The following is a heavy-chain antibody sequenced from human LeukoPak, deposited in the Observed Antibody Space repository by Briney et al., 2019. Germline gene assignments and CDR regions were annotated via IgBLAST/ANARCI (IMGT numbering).Heavy chain of an antibody. CDR2: IYPGDSDT. Sequence: GESLKISCKGSGYSFTSYWIGWVRQMPGKGLEWMGIIYPGDSDTRYSPSFQGQVTISADKSISTAYLQWSSLKASDTAMYYCARHPFRGSSSWYWPDHWGQGTLVTVSS. J-gene: IGHJ4*02. D-gene: IGHD6-13*01. CDR3: ARHPFRGSSSWYWPDH. CDR1: GYSFTSYW. V-gene: IGHV5-51*01.